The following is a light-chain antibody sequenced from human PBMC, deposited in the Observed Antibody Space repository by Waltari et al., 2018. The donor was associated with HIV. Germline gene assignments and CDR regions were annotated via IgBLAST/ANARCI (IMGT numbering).Light chain of an antibody. CDR3: CTFSGRSSTWV. J-gene: IGLJ3*02. V-gene: IGLV2-23*02. CDR2: DVT. Sequence: QSALTQPASVSGSPGQSITVSCTGDVENYELVSWYQVHPGRAPKLIINDVTKRPSGVSSRFSASKSGNTASLTISGLEAEDESLYYCCTFSGRSSTWVFGGGTQVTVL. CDR1: DVENYEL.